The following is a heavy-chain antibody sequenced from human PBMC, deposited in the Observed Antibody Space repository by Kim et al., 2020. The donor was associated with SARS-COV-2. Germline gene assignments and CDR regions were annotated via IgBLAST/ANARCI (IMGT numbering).Heavy chain of an antibody. CDR1: GDSISSFY. CDR2: MHSSGST. CDR3: ARAFLEGQLDV. Sequence: SETLSLTCIVSGDSISSFYWSWIRQPPGKGLEWIGYMHSSGSTSYNRSLRSRVAISLDTSKNQFSLRLISVTAADTAVYYCARAFLEGQLDVWGQGTTVTVSS. J-gene: IGHJ6*02. V-gene: IGHV4-59*13.